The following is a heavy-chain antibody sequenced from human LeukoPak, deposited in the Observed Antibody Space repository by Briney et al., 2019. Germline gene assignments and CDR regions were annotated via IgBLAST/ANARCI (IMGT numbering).Heavy chain of an antibody. Sequence: SVKVSCKASGGTSSRYAMNWVRQAPGQGLEWMRGIIPFFGSANYAQKFRGRLTITTDESTFTSYMELSSLRYEDTAVYYCARGRDQTNTGYCDHWGQGTLVTVSS. CDR2: IIPFFGSA. CDR3: ARGRDQTNTGYCDH. D-gene: IGHD2-15*01. CDR1: GGTSSRYA. J-gene: IGHJ4*02. V-gene: IGHV1-69*05.